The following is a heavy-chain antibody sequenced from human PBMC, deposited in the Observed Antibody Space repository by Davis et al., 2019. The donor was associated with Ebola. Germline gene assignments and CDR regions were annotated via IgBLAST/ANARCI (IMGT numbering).Heavy chain of an antibody. V-gene: IGHV4-34*01. CDR1: GGSFSGYY. CDR2: INHSGST. J-gene: IGHJ4*02. D-gene: IGHD6-13*01. Sequence: GSLRLSCAVYGGSFSGYYWSWIRQPPGKGLEWIGEINHSGSTNYNPSLKSRVTISVDTSKNQFSLKLSSVTAADTAVYYCARGRGIAAAGATFNYWGQGTLVTVSS. CDR3: ARGRGIAAAGATFNY.